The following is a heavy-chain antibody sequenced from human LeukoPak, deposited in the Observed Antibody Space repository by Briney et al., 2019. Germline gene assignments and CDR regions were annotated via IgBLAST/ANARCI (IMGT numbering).Heavy chain of an antibody. CDR3: ARDQVGVGASYFDY. CDR2: IYYSGST. J-gene: IGHJ4*02. V-gene: IGHV4-59*01. Sequence: SETLSLTCTVSGGSISSYYWSWIRQPPGKGLEWIGYIYYSGSTNCNPSLKSRVTISVDTSKNQFSLKLSSVTAADTAVYYCARDQVGVGASYFDYWGQGTLVTVSS. D-gene: IGHD1-26*01. CDR1: GGSISSYY.